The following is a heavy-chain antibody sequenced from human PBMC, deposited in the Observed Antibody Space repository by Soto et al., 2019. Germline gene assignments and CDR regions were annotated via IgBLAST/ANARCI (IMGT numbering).Heavy chain of an antibody. V-gene: IGHV3-23*01. J-gene: IGHJ4*02. Sequence: PGWSLRLSCAASGFTFHIYVMNWVRQAPGKGLEWVSGISESRGHSYYADSMKGRFTISRENSKNTIYLQMNSLRAEDTAVYYCAKKGGENSSSWYSDYWGQGTLVTVYS. CDR3: AKKGGENSSSWYSDY. CDR1: GFTFHIYV. CDR2: ISESRGHS. D-gene: IGHD6-13*01.